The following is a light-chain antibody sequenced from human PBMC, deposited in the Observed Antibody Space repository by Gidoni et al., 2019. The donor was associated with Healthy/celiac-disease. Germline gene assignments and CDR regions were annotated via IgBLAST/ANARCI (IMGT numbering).Light chain of an antibody. CDR2: AES. CDR1: QSISSY. V-gene: IGKV1-39*01. CDR3: QQSYSTPWT. J-gene: IGKJ1*01. Sequence: DIQMTQSPSSLSAPVGDRVTITCRASQSISSYLNWYQQKPGKAPKLLIYAESSLQSGVPSRFSGSGSGTDFTLTISSLQPEDFATYYCQQSYSTPWTFGQGTKVEIK.